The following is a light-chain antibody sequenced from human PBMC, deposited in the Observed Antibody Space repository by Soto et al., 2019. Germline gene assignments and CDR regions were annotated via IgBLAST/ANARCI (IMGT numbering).Light chain of an antibody. CDR1: SSDVGGYNY. CDR3: CSYAGSYPYV. CDR2: DVS. J-gene: IGLJ1*01. V-gene: IGLV2-11*01. Sequence: QSALTQPRSVSGSPGQSVSISCTGTSSDVGGYNYVSWYQQHPGKAPKLMISDVSTRPSGLPDRFSGSKSGNTASLTISGLQAEDEADYYCCSYAGSYPYVFGSGTKVTVL.